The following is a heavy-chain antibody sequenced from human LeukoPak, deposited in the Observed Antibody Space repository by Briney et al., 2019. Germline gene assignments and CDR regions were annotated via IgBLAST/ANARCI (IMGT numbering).Heavy chain of an antibody. J-gene: IGHJ6*03. Sequence: ASVKVSCKASGYTFTSYYMHWVRQAPGQGLEWMGIINPSGGSTSYAQKFQGRVTMTRDMSTSTVYMELCSLRSEDTAVYYCARDRGCSSTSCYLSYYMDVWGKGTTVTVSS. V-gene: IGHV1-46*01. CDR2: INPSGGST. D-gene: IGHD2-2*01. CDR1: GYTFTSYY. CDR3: ARDRGCSSTSCYLSYYMDV.